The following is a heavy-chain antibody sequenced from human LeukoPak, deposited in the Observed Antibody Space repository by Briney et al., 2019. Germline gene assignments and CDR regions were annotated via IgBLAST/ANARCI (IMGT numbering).Heavy chain of an antibody. D-gene: IGHD6-13*01. CDR2: IKQDGSEK. Sequence: GGSLRLSCAASGFTFSSYWMSWVRQAPGKGLEWVANIKQDGSEKYYVDSVKGRSTISRDNAKNSLYLQMNSLRAEDTAVYYCAREESSSWSTFYNYWGQGTLVTVSS. CDR3: AREESSSWSTFYNY. J-gene: IGHJ4*02. CDR1: GFTFSSYW. V-gene: IGHV3-7*01.